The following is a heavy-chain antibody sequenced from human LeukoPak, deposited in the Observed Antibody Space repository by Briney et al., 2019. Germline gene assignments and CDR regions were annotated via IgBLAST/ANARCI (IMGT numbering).Heavy chain of an antibody. J-gene: IGHJ5*02. CDR2: LNPSGGSS. V-gene: IGHV1-46*01. CDR3: ARGGLLQKYNCFDP. Sequence: ASVKVPCKASGYTVTSYYMHWVRQAPGQGLEWMAVLNPSGGSSSYAQKFQGRATLTRATSTSTVYMELSSLRSEDTAVYYCARGGLLQKYNCFDPWGQGTLVTVSS. D-gene: IGHD3-10*01. CDR1: GYTVTSYY.